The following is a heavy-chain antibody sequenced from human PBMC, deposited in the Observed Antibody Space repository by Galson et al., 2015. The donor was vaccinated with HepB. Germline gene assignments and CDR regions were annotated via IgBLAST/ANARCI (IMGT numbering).Heavy chain of an antibody. J-gene: IGHJ6*02. CDR2: ISSSGRTI. Sequence: SLRLSCPASRFTFSDYYMSWLRQAPGKRLEWVSYISSSGRTISYADSVKGRFTISRDNTKNSLYLQLHSLRAEYTAVYYCARDLIVVVPAAIPRLVSGMDVWGQGTTVTVSS. V-gene: IGHV3-11*01. D-gene: IGHD2-2*02. CDR3: ARDLIVVVPAAIPRLVSGMDV. CDR1: RFTFSDYY.